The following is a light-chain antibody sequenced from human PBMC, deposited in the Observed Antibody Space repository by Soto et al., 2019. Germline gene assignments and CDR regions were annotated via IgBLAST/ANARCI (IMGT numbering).Light chain of an antibody. CDR1: QSISSS. CDR2: DAS. V-gene: IGKV3D-15*01. Sequence: EIVMTQSPATLSVSPGERSTLSCMAIQSISSSLAWYQQKPGQAPRLLIYDASSRATGIPARFSGSGSGADFTLTISSLQSEDFELYYCQQYNNWPRTFGQGTKVDIK. J-gene: IGKJ1*01. CDR3: QQYNNWPRT.